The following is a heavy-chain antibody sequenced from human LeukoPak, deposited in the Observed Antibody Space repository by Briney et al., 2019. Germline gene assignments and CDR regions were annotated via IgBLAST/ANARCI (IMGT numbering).Heavy chain of an antibody. J-gene: IGHJ3*02. CDR1: GGSFSGYY. V-gene: IGHV4-34*01. CDR3: ARVRRYCSSTSCYFFAFDI. CDR2: INHSGST. D-gene: IGHD2-2*01. Sequence: PSETLSLTCAVYGGSFSGYYWSWIRQPPGKGLEWIGEINHSGSTNYNPSLKSRVTISVDTSKNQFSLKLSSVTAADTAVYYCARVRRYCSSTSCYFFAFDIWGQGTMVTVSS.